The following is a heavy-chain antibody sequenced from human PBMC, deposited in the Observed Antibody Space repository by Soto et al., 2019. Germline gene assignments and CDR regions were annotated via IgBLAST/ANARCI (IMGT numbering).Heavy chain of an antibody. CDR3: ASGQAGYSGYDETDY. Sequence: ASVKVSCKASGYTFTRYDINWVRQATGQGLEWMGWMNPNSGNTGNAQKFQGRVTMTGNTSISTAYMELSSLRSEDTAVYYCASGQAGYSGYDETDYWGQGTLVTVSS. V-gene: IGHV1-8*01. J-gene: IGHJ4*02. CDR1: GYTFTRYD. D-gene: IGHD5-12*01. CDR2: MNPNSGNT.